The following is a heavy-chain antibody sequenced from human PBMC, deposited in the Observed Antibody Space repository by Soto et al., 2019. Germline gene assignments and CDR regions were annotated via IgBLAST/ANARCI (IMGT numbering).Heavy chain of an antibody. J-gene: IGHJ4*02. CDR3: ARVGVGDTTFFGDYDY. CDR1: GNIFTGYG. V-gene: IGHV3-33*01. Sequence: GGSLRLSCGASGNIFTGYGMHWVRQPPGKGLEWVAVIRYDGSNIFYADSVKGRFTISRDNSKNTLYLQMNSLRAEDTALYYCARVGVGDTTFFGDYDYWGQGTLLTVSS. CDR2: IRYDGSNI. D-gene: IGHD1-26*01.